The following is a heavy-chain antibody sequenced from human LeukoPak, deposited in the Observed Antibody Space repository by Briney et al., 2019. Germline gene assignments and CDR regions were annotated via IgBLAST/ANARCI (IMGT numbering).Heavy chain of an antibody. D-gene: IGHD1/OR15-1a*01. CDR3: ARYQQPRWDYYGMDV. CDR1: GGSISSSNYY. CDR2: FYSGGSA. Sequence: SETLSLTCIVPGGSISSSNYYWAWIRQPPGKGLEWIGTFYSGGSAYYNPSLTSRVSISKDTSDNQFSLRLYPVTAADTAVYYCARYQQPRWDYYGMDVWGQGTTVTV. J-gene: IGHJ6*02. V-gene: IGHV4-39*07.